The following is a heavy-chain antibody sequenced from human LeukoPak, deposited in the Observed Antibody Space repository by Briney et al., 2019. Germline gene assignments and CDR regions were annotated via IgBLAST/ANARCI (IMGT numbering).Heavy chain of an antibody. D-gene: IGHD1-26*01. CDR3: ARGSIVGATFDYFDY. Sequence: ASVKVSCKASGYTFTSYGISWVRQAPGQGLEWMGWIKPNSGGTNYAQKFQGRVTITRDTSISTAYMELSRLRSDDTAVYYCARGSIVGATFDYFDYWGQGTLVTVSS. CDR2: IKPNSGGT. CDR1: GYTFTSYG. V-gene: IGHV1-2*02. J-gene: IGHJ4*02.